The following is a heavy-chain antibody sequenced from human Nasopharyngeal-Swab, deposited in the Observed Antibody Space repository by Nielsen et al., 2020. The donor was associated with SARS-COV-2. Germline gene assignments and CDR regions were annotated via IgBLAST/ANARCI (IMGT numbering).Heavy chain of an antibody. V-gene: IGHV1-46*01. CDR2: IDPNGGGI. CDR3: AREWPGTTYFDS. CDR1: GGTFSKYA. Sequence: ASVKVSCKVSGGTFSKYAISWVRQAPGQGLGWMGRIDPNGGGIHYPQNFQGRVTLTRDTSTTTVYMELTSLGSEDTAMYFCAREWPGTTYFDSWGQGTLVTVSS. D-gene: IGHD1/OR15-1a*01. J-gene: IGHJ4*02.